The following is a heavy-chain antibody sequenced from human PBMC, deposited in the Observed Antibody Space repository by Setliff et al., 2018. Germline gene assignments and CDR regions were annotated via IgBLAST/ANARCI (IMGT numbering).Heavy chain of an antibody. CDR2: IKEDGSEK. J-gene: IGHJ3*01. D-gene: IGHD3-22*01. CDR1: RFTFSNYW. V-gene: IGHV3-7*01. Sequence: VGSLRLSCAASRFTFSNYWMSWVRQAPGKGLEWVANIKEDGSEKYYVDSVKGRFTISRDNAKNSLDLQVNSLRGEDTAVYYCVRDRWKVIVNRGDDAFDLWGQGAMVTVSS. CDR3: VRDRWKVIVNRGDDAFDL.